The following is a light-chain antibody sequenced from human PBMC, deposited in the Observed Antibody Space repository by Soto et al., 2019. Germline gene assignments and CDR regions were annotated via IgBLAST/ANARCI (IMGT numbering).Light chain of an antibody. Sequence: SVLTQPPSVSAAPGQMVTISCSGSSSNIGNNYVSWYQQLPGTAPKVLIYDNNERPSGIPDRFSGSKSGTSATLGITGLQTGDEADYYCGTWDSSLSAYVFGTGTKLTVL. V-gene: IGLV1-51*01. CDR1: SSNIGNNY. J-gene: IGLJ1*01. CDR3: GTWDSSLSAYV. CDR2: DNN.